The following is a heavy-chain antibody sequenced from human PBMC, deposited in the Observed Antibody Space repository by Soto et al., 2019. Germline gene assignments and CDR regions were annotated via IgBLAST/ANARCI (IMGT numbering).Heavy chain of an antibody. CDR2: IANVGGGT. J-gene: IGHJ4*02. V-gene: IGHV3-23*01. CDR3: ARVRFGDPFDY. CDR1: GFSFSTYA. Sequence: EVQLLESGGGLVQPGGSLRLSCEGSGFSFSTYAMGWVRQAPGRGPEWVSGIANVGGGTYNADSVKGRFTISRDNSKNTMYLQMISLRVEDTAVYYCARVRFGDPFDYWGQGTLVTVSS. D-gene: IGHD3-10*01.